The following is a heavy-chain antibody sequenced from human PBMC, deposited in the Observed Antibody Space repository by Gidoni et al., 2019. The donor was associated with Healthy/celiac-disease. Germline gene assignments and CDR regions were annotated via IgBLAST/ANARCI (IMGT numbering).Heavy chain of an antibody. CDR2: IYHSGST. V-gene: IGHV4-4*02. Sequence: QVQLQESGPGLVKPSGTLSLTCAVSGGSISSSNWWSWVRQPPGKGLEWIGEIYHSGSTNYNPSLKSRVTISVDKSKNQFSLKLSSVTAADTAVYYCASRGPKYSSSSPALFLPWGQGTLVTVSS. CDR3: ASRGPKYSSSSPALFLP. D-gene: IGHD6-13*01. CDR1: GGSISSSNW. J-gene: IGHJ5*02.